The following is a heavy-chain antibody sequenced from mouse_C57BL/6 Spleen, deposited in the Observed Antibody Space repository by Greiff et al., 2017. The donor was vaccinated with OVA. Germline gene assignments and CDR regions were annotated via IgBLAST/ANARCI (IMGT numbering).Heavy chain of an antibody. D-gene: IGHD4-1*01. V-gene: IGHV3-6*01. Sequence: EVQLQESGPGLVKPSQSLSLTCSVTGYSITSGYYWNWIRQFPGNKLEWMGYISYDGSNNYNPSLKNRISITRDTSKNQFFLTLNSVTTEDTATYYCATNWDGYAMDYWGQGTSVTVSS. J-gene: IGHJ4*01. CDR1: GYSITSGYY. CDR3: ATNWDGYAMDY. CDR2: ISYDGSN.